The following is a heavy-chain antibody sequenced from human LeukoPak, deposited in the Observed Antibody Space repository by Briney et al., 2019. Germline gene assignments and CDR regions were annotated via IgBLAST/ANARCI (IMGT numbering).Heavy chain of an antibody. CDR3: ARAPYYYDNSGYFRFDY. J-gene: IGHJ4*02. CDR1: GGSISSYY. Sequence: PSETLSLTCTVSGGSISSYYWSWIRQPPGKGVEWIGYIYYSGSTNYNPSLKSRVTISVDTSKNQFSLKLTSVTAADTAVYYCARAPYYYDNSGYFRFDYWGQGTLVTVSS. D-gene: IGHD3-22*01. CDR2: IYYSGST. V-gene: IGHV4-59*01.